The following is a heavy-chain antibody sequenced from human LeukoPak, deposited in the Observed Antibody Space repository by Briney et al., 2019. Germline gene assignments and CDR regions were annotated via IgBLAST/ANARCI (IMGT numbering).Heavy chain of an antibody. CDR1: GFTFSSYA. J-gene: IGHJ4*02. Sequence: GGSLRLSCAASGFTFSSYAMSWVRQAPGKGLEWVSALSGSGASTYYAYSVKGRFTISRDNSKNTLYPQMNSLRAEDTAIYYCAKDIVVVPAATALWDYWGQGTLVTVSS. D-gene: IGHD2-2*01. CDR3: AKDIVVVPAATALWDY. CDR2: LSGSGAST. V-gene: IGHV3-23*01.